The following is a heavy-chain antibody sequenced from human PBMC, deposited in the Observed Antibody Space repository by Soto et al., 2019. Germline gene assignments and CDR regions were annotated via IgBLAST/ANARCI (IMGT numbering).Heavy chain of an antibody. Sequence: QVQLVQSGAEVKKPGASVKVSCKASGYTFTSYPMHLVRQAPGQRLEWMGWINAGNGNTKYSQKFQGRVTITRDTSASTAYMELSSQRSEDTAVYYCARGPPDYGDNPEWRDYWGQGTMVTVTS. V-gene: IGHV1-3*01. CDR2: INAGNGNT. CDR3: ARGPPDYGDNPEWRDY. J-gene: IGHJ4*02. D-gene: IGHD4-17*01. CDR1: GYTFTSYP.